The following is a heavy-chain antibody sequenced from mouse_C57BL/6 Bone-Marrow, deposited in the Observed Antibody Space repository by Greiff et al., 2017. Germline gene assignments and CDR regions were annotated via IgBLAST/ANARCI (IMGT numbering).Heavy chain of an antibody. D-gene: IGHD1-1*01. CDR2: ISSGGSYT. V-gene: IGHV5-6*01. CDR1: GFTFSSYG. J-gene: IGHJ3*01. Sequence: EVKLVESGGDLVKPGGSLKLSCAASGFTFSSYGMSWVRQTPDKRLEWVATISSGGSYTYYPDSVKGRFTISRDNAKNTLYLQMSSLKSEDTAMYYCAITTVGAYWGQGTLVTVSA. CDR3: AITTVGAY.